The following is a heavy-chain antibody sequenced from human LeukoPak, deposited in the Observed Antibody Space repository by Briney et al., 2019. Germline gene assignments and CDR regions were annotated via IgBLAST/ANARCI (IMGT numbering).Heavy chain of an antibody. J-gene: IGHJ5*02. V-gene: IGHV4-39*01. CDR2: ICYSGST. CDR1: GGPISSSTYC. CDR3: ARSENYIPEDCFDP. Sequence: SDTLSLPCTVSGGPISSSTYCWGWIRQPPAKGLEWIGSICYSGSTFYNTSLKSRVTLSVDTPKNQFSLKLSSVTAADTAVYYCARSENYIPEDCFDPWGQGTLVTVSS. D-gene: IGHD5-24*01.